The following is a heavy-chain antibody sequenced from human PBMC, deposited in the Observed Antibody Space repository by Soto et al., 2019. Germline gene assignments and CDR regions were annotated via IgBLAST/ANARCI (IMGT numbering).Heavy chain of an antibody. D-gene: IGHD2-2*01. V-gene: IGHV5-51*01. J-gene: IGHJ4*02. Sequence: GESLKISCKGSGYSFTYYWIAWVRQMPGKGLEWMGIIYPGDSNTRYSPSFQGQVTISADKSIRTAYLQWSSLKASDTAMYYCARVGCLSTGCQHRYAYWGQGTLVTVSS. CDR1: GYSFTYYW. CDR3: ARVGCLSTGCQHRYAY. CDR2: IYPGDSNT.